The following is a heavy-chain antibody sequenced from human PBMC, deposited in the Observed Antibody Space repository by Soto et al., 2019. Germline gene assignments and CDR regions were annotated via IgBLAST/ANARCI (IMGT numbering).Heavy chain of an antibody. V-gene: IGHV3-74*01. CDR2: INDQGGSP. CDR3: AGLPAGEGNWFDP. Sequence: GGSLRLSYAASGFAVNTHFITWVRQAPGKGLVWVSRINDQGGSPSYADSVKGRFTISRDNAKNTLYLEMTSLRADDTAVYYCAGLPAGEGNWFDPWGQGTLVTVSS. J-gene: IGHJ5*02. D-gene: IGHD6-13*01. CDR1: GFAVNTHF.